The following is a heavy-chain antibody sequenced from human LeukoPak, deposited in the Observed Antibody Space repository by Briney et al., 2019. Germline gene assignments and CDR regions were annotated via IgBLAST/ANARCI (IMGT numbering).Heavy chain of an antibody. V-gene: IGHV1-18*01. CDR3: ARNYGSGSYHNYYYGMDV. Sequence: ASVKVSCKASGYTFTSYGISWVRQAPGQGLEWMGWISAYNGNTNYAQKLQGRVTMTTDTSTSTAYMELRSLRSDDTAVYYCARNYGSGSYHNYYYGMDVWGQGTTVTVSS. CDR1: GYTFTSYG. CDR2: ISAYNGNT. J-gene: IGHJ6*02. D-gene: IGHD3-10*01.